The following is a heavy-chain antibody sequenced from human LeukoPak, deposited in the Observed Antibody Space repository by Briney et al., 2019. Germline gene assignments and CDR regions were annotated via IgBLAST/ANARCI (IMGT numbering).Heavy chain of an antibody. CDR2: IIPIFGTA. CDR3: ARSGGGATDGSADY. V-gene: IGHV1-69*06. Sequence: ASVKVSCKAFGGTFSSYAISWVRQAPGQGLEWMGGIIPIFGTANYAQKFQGRVTITADKSTSTAYMELSSLRSEDTAVYYCARSGGGATDGSADYWGQGTLVTVCS. J-gene: IGHJ4*02. D-gene: IGHD1-26*01. CDR1: GGTFSSYA.